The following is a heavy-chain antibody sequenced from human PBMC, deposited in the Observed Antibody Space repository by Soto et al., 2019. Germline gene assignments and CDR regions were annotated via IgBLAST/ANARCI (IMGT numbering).Heavy chain of an antibody. J-gene: IGHJ5*02. V-gene: IGHV3-30-3*01. CDR3: ARSGTSGWYEGWFDP. Sequence: GGSLRLSCAASGFTFSSYAMHWVRQAPGKGLEWVAVISYDGSNKYYADSVKGRFTISRDNSKNTLYLQMNSLRAEDTAVYYCARSGTSGWYEGWFDPWGQGTLVTVSS. CDR1: GFTFSSYA. CDR2: ISYDGSNK. D-gene: IGHD6-19*01.